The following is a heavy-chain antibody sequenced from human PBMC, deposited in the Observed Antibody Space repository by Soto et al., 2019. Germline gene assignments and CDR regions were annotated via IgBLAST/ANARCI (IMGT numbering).Heavy chain of an antibody. CDR3: ARTRSFALGFYCDGMDV. Sequence: GESLKISCQGSGYSFARYWIGWVRQMPGKDLEWMGIIYPGDSDTRYSPSFQGQAPISADKSLRTAHLQWTSLKASETALYYCARTRSFALGFYCDGMDVWGQGTTVTVCS. D-gene: IGHD3-16*01. CDR2: IYPGDSDT. V-gene: IGHV5-51*01. CDR1: GYSFARYW. J-gene: IGHJ6*02.